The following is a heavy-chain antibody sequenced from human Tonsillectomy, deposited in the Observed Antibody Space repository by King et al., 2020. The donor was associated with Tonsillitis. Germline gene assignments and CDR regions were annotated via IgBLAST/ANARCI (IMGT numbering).Heavy chain of an antibody. CDR1: GGSISVSTYY. CDR2: IYYSGST. J-gene: IGHJ4*02. D-gene: IGHD3-16*02. V-gene: IGHV4-39*02. CDR3: AREYYDYLWGSYRYFDY. Sequence: QLQESGPGLVKPSETLSLTCAVSGGSISVSTYYWGWIRQPPGKGLEWIGSIYYSGSTYYNPSLKSRVSISVDTSKNQFSLNLSSVTAAVTAVYYCAREYYDYLWGSYRYFDYWGQGTLVTVSS.